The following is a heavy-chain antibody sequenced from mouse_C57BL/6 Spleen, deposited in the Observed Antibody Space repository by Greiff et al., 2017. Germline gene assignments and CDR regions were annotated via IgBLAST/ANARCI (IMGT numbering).Heavy chain of an antibody. V-gene: IGHV5-6*02. Sequence: DVKLVESGGDLVKPGGSLKLSCAASGFTFSSYGMSWVRQTPDKRLEWVANISSGGSYTYYTDSVKGRFTISRDNAKNTLYLQMSSLKSEDTAMYYCARHADKGFDYWGQGTTLTVSS. CDR1: GFTFSSYG. CDR3: ARHADKGFDY. CDR2: ISSGGSYT. J-gene: IGHJ2*01.